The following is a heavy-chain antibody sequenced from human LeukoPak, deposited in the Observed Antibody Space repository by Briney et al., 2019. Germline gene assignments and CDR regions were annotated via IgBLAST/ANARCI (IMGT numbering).Heavy chain of an antibody. D-gene: IGHD3-22*01. CDR2: ISSSSSTI. CDR1: GFTFSSYS. Sequence: GGSLRLSCAASGFTFSSYSMNWVRQAPGKGLEWVSYISSSSSTIYYADSVKGRFTISRDNAKNSLYLQMNSLRAEDTAVYYCAREEVVTDYYYYYMDVWGKGTTVTVSS. J-gene: IGHJ6*03. V-gene: IGHV3-48*01. CDR3: AREEVVTDYYYYYMDV.